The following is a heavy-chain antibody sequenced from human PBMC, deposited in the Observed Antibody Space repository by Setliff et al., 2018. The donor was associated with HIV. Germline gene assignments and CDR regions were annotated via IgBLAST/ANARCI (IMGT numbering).Heavy chain of an antibody. CDR3: TSDITAAGKGGN. CDR1: TNDFSSQS. CDR2: ISAYNGNR. D-gene: IGHD6-13*01. V-gene: IGHV1-18*01. Sequence: GASVKVSCKAFTNDFSSQSFGWVRQAPGQGLEWMGWISAYNGNRRYRQTFQDRLTMTTETSTSTAYLELRNLRSDDTAVHFCTSDITAAGKGGNWGQGTLVTVSS. J-gene: IGHJ4*02.